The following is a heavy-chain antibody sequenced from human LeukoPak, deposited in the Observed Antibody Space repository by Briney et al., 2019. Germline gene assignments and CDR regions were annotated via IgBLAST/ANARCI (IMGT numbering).Heavy chain of an antibody. CDR3: AREDHDYFAMDV. V-gene: IGHV4-31*03. CDR2: IYYGGNT. CDR1: GGSINSGGYY. Sequence: PSQTLSLTCTVSGGSINSGGYYWSWIRQHPGKGLEWLGYIYYGGNTHYNSSLKSRVTISVDTSKNQFSLKLNSVTAADSAVYYCAREDHDYFAMDVWGQGTTVTVSS. J-gene: IGHJ6*02.